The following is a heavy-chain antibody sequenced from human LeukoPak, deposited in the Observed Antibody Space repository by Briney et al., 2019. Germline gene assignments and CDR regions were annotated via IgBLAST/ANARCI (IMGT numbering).Heavy chain of an antibody. Sequence: GASVKVSCKASGYTFIAYYMHWVRQAPGQGLEWMGWISAYNGNTNYAQKLQGRVTMTTDTSTSTAYMELRSLRSDDTAVYYCARDNYGAPTHIWGQGTMVTVSS. CDR2: ISAYNGNT. J-gene: IGHJ3*02. D-gene: IGHD4-11*01. CDR3: ARDNYGAPTHI. V-gene: IGHV1-18*04. CDR1: GYTFIAYY.